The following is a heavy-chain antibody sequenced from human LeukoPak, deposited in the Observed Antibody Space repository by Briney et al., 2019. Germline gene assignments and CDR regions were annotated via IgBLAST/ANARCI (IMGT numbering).Heavy chain of an antibody. V-gene: IGHV1-3*01. D-gene: IGHD2-15*01. CDR1: GYTFTNYA. CDR3: ARERWHCRGNDCYSVYYYGLDV. CDR2: INAGNDDT. Sequence: ASVKVSCKASGYTFTNYAFHWVRQAPGQGLEWLGWINAGNDDTKHSQKFQARVTITRDTSASTVYMELSSLTSDDTAVYYCARERWHCRGNDCYSVYYYGLDVWGQGTTVTVSS. J-gene: IGHJ6*02.